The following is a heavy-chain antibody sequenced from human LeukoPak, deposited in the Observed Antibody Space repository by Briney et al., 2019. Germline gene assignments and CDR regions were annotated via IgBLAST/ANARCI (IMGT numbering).Heavy chain of an antibody. Sequence: SETLSLTCTVSGDSLTNYYWSWIRQPPGKGLEWIGYISYSGSTNYNPSLKSRVTISVDTSKNQFSLKLTSVTAADTAVYYCARCDDSSGYYLPCAFDIWGQGTMVTVSS. CDR3: ARCDDSSGYYLPCAFDI. V-gene: IGHV4-59*01. J-gene: IGHJ3*02. CDR2: ISYSGST. CDR1: GDSLTNYY. D-gene: IGHD3-22*01.